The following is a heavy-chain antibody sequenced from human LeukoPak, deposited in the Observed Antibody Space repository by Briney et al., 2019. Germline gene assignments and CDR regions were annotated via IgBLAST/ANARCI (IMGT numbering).Heavy chain of an antibody. V-gene: IGHV4-34*01. CDR2: INHSGST. Sequence: SETLSLTCAVYGGSFSGYYWSWIRQPPGKGLEWIGEINHSGSTNYNPSLKSRVTISVDTSKNQFSLKLSSVTAADTAVYYCARGRGDCSGGSCYSVLRAFDIWGQGTMVTVSS. CDR1: GGSFSGYY. J-gene: IGHJ3*02. CDR3: ARGRGDCSGGSCYSVLRAFDI. D-gene: IGHD2-15*01.